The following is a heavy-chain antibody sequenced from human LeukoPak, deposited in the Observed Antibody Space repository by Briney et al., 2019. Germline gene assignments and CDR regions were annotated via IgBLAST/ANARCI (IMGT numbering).Heavy chain of an antibody. CDR3: ARDLGYSSSWYVY. Sequence: ASVKVSCKASGYTFTGYYMHWVRQAPAQGLEWMGWINPNSGGTNYAQKFQGRVTMPRDTSISTAYMELSRLRSDDTAVYYFARDLGYSSSWYVYWGQGTLVTVSS. CDR2: INPNSGGT. D-gene: IGHD6-13*01. J-gene: IGHJ4*02. V-gene: IGHV1-2*02. CDR1: GYTFTGYY.